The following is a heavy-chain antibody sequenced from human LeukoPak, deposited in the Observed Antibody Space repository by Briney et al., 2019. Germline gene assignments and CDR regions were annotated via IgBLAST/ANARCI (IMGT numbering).Heavy chain of an antibody. Sequence: TSETLSLTCAVYGGSFSGYYWSWIRQPPGNGLEWIGEINHSGGTDYNPSLKSRVTISVDTSKNQFSLKLSSVTAADTAVYYCARRGGSLEWLLGWFDPWGQGTLATVSS. J-gene: IGHJ5*02. D-gene: IGHD3-3*01. CDR3: ARRGGSLEWLLGWFDP. CDR1: GGSFSGYY. V-gene: IGHV4-34*01. CDR2: INHSGGT.